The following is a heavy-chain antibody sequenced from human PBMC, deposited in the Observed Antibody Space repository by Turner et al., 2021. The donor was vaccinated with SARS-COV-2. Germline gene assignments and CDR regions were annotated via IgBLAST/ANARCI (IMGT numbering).Heavy chain of an antibody. D-gene: IGHD1-26*01. CDR3: ASGMWAHGGTPFDY. J-gene: IGHJ4*02. CDR1: GWPLNSGGYY. Sequence: QGQLQESGPGLVRPSETLSLTCTVLGWPLNSGGYYWGWIRPHPGKGLEWIGSIHYSGYSHHNPSLKGRLSMSVDASKNQFFLVLNSVTAADTAVYYCASGMWAHGGTPFDYWGQGILATVSS. CDR2: IHYSGYS. V-gene: IGHV4-31*03.